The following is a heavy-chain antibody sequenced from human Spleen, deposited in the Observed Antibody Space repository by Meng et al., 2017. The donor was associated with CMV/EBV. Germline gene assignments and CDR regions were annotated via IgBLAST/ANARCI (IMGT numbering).Heavy chain of an antibody. CDR1: GFIFSDST. V-gene: IGHV3-73*01. CDR2: IRSKANHYAI. CDR3: SRSDDYWSSSTSDY. D-gene: IGHD3-3*01. J-gene: IGHJ4*02. Sequence: SGFIFSDSTIHWVRQASGKGLGWVGRIRSKANHYAIAYGASVKGRFAISRDDSKNTAHLQLNSLRSEDTAVYYCSRSDDYWSSSTSDYWGQGTLVTVSS.